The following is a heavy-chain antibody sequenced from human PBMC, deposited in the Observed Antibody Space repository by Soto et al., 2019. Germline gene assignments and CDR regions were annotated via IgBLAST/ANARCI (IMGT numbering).Heavy chain of an antibody. CDR1: GYSFNSQW. Sequence: GESLKISCKGSGYSFNSQWIAWVRQMPRKGLEWMGIINPGDSDTGYSPSFQGQVTISADKSINTAYLQWSSLKASDTAMYYYASAAGTGFSYYCYMGVWGQGTPVTVSS. J-gene: IGHJ6*02. V-gene: IGHV5-51*01. CDR2: INPGDSDT. CDR3: ASAAGTGFSYYCYMGV. D-gene: IGHD6-13*01.